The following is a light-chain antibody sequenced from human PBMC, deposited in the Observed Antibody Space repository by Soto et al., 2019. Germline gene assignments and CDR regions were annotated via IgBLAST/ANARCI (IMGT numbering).Light chain of an antibody. V-gene: IGKV3-20*01. CDR3: QQYASSPWT. J-gene: IGKJ1*01. CDR1: QSFSRSY. CDR2: GAS. Sequence: EIVLTQSPGTLSLSPGERATLSCRASQSFSRSYLALYQQKPGQSPRLLIYGASSRATGIPDRFSGSGSGTDFTLTISRLEPEDFAVYYCQQYASSPWTFGQGTKVEIK.